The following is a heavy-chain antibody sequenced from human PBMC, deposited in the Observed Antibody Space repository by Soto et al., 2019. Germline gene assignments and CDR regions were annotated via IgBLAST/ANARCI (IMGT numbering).Heavy chain of an antibody. Sequence: QVQLQESGPGLVKPSQTLSLTSTVSVGSITSSGSYWSWFRQHPGKCLEWIGYISYSGRTVYNPCLESRVTISLDTSTNQVSLNLNSVTAADTAVYYCARAAANIDYWGQGTLVTVSS. V-gene: IGHV4-31*03. CDR3: ARAAANIDY. D-gene: IGHD2-2*01. CDR2: ISYSGRT. CDR1: VGSITSSGSY. J-gene: IGHJ4*02.